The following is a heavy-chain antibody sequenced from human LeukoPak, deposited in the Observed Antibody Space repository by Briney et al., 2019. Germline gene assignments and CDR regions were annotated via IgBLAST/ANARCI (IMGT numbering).Heavy chain of an antibody. J-gene: IGHJ4*02. CDR3: ARAYSDNSGYYPVGY. CDR2: IDYSGSS. CDR1: GGSISSYH. D-gene: IGHD3-22*01. V-gene: IGHV4-59*01. Sequence: SETLSLTCTVSGGSISSYHWSWIRQPPGKGLEWIGYIDYSGSSNYNPSLSGRVTISVDTSQNQVSLKLTSVTAADTAVYYCARAYSDNSGYYPVGYWGQGTQVTVSS.